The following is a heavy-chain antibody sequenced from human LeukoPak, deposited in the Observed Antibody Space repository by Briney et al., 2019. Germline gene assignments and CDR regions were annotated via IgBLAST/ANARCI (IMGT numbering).Heavy chain of an antibody. CDR1: GGSISSYY. D-gene: IGHD2-2*01. CDR3: ARRVAVPGSYYFDY. V-gene: IGHV4-59*08. J-gene: IGHJ4*02. CDR2: IYYSGAT. Sequence: SETLSLTCTVSGGSISSYYWTWIRPPPGKGLEWIGLIYYSGATKYNPSLESRVTLSLDTSKHQFSLRLNSVTAADTAVYYCARRVAVPGSYYFDYWSQGTLVTVSS.